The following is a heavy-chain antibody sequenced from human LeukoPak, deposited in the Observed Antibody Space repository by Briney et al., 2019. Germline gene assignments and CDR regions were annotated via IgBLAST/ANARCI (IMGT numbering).Heavy chain of an antibody. CDR3: AKGNSGSNAGGAFDI. CDR1: GFTFSSYA. D-gene: IGHD1-26*01. Sequence: PGGSLRLSCAASGFTFSSYAMSWVRQDPGKGLEWVSGILGSGDGTYYADSVKGRFTISRDNSKNTLYMQVNSLRGDDTAVYYCAKGNSGSNAGGAFDIWGQGTMVTLS. V-gene: IGHV3-23*01. J-gene: IGHJ3*02. CDR2: ILGSGDGT.